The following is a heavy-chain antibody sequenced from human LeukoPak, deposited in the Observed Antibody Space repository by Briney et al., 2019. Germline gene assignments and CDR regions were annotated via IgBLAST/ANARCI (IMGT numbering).Heavy chain of an antibody. CDR3: ARKHWGSEY. D-gene: IGHD7-27*01. V-gene: IGHV4-39*01. Sequence: PSETLSLTCTVSGGSISSSSYYWGWIRQPPGKGLEWIGSISYRGNTYYNPSLKSRITISVDTPKNQFSLKLSSVTAADTAVYYCARKHWGSEYWGQGTLVTVSS. J-gene: IGHJ4*02. CDR1: GGSISSSSYY. CDR2: ISYRGNT.